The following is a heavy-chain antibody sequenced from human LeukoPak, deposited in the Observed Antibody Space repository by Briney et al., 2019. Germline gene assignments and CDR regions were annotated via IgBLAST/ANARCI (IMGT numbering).Heavy chain of an antibody. D-gene: IGHD6-13*01. CDR2: FDPEDGET. CDR3: ATRTGGKGIAAAGYDY. V-gene: IGHV1-24*01. J-gene: IGHJ4*02. Sequence: ASVKVSCKVSGYTLTELSMHWVRQAPGEGREWMGGFDPEDGETIYAQKFQGRVTMTEDTSTDTAYMELSSLRSEDTAVYYCATRTGGKGIAAAGYDYWGQGTLVTVSS. CDR1: GYTLTELS.